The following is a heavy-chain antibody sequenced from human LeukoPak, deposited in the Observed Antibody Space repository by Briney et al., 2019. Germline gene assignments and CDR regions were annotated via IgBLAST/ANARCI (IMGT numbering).Heavy chain of an antibody. CDR2: ISSNGGNT. D-gene: IGHD5-18*01. Sequence: PGGSLRLSCAGSGFTFSSYSMHWVRQAPGKGLEYVSAISSNGGNTYYANSVKGRFTISRDNSKNTLYLQMGSLRAEDMAVYYCARRGYTYVYDYWGQGTLVTVSS. V-gene: IGHV3-64*01. CDR3: ARRGYTYVYDY. J-gene: IGHJ4*02. CDR1: GFTFSSYS.